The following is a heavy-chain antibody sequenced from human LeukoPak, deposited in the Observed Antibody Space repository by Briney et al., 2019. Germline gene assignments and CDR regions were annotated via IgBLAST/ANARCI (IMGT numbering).Heavy chain of an antibody. J-gene: IGHJ3*02. D-gene: IGHD3-16*02. CDR1: GFTFDDYG. CDR3: ARAIQTGRDYVWGSYRYTAFDI. Sequence: PGGSLRLSCAASGFTFDDYGMSWVRQAPGKGLEWVSGINWNGGSTGYADSVKGRFTISRDNAKNSLYLQMNSLRAEDTALYYCARAIQTGRDYVWGSYRYTAFDIWGQGTMVTVSS. V-gene: IGHV3-20*04. CDR2: INWNGGST.